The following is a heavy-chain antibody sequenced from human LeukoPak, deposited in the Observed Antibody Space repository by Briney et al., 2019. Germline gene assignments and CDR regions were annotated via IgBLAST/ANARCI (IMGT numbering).Heavy chain of an antibody. Sequence: SETLSLTCTVSGGSISSYYWSWIRQPPGKGLEWIGYIYYSGSTNYNPSLKSRVTISVDTSKNQFSLKLSSVTAADTAVYYCARLIWSYYGSGSYFWAFDIWGQGTMVTVSS. CDR2: IYYSGST. J-gene: IGHJ3*02. CDR3: ARLIWSYYGSGSYFWAFDI. D-gene: IGHD3-10*01. CDR1: GGSISSYY. V-gene: IGHV4-59*01.